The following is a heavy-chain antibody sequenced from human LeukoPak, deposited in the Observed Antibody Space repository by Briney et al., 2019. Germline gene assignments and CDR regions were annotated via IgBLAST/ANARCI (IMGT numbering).Heavy chain of an antibody. V-gene: IGHV3-23*01. CDR2: ISGSAGTT. Sequence: GGSLRLSCAASGFTFKNYAMNWVRQAPGKGLEWVAVISGSAGTTYYADSVKGRFTISRDNSKNTLYLQMNSLRAEDTAVYYCARDNNGDFYYFDYWGQGTLVTVSS. J-gene: IGHJ4*02. CDR3: ARDNNGDFYYFDY. D-gene: IGHD4-17*01. CDR1: GFTFKNYA.